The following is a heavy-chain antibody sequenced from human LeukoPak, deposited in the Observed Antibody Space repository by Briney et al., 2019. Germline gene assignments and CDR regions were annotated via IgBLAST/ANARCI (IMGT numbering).Heavy chain of an antibody. V-gene: IGHV1-18*01. CDR1: GYRFTSYV. J-gene: IGHJ5*02. D-gene: IGHD2-15*01. Sequence: GASVKVSCKASGYRFTSYVITWVRQAPGQGLEWMGWISAYNGNTNYAQKVQGRVTLTTDTSTSTAHMELRSLRSDDTAVYYCAREGYCSGGICYSTMNWFDPWGQGTLVTVSS. CDR3: AREGYCSGGICYSTMNWFDP. CDR2: ISAYNGNT.